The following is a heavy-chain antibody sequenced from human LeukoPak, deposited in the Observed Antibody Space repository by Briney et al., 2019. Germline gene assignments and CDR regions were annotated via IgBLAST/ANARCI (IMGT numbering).Heavy chain of an antibody. CDR1: GYSFTSYW. V-gene: IGHV5-51*01. Sequence: GESLQISCRGSGYSFTSYWIGWVRQVPGKGLEWMGIIYPGDSDTRYSPSFQGQVTISADKSISTAYLQWSSLKASDTAMYYCARMHSSGWYYFDYWGQGTLVTVSS. CDR2: IYPGDSDT. D-gene: IGHD6-19*01. CDR3: ARMHSSGWYYFDY. J-gene: IGHJ4*02.